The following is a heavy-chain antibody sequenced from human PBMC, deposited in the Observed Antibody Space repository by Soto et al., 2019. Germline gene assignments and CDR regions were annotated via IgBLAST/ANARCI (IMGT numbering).Heavy chain of an antibody. CDR2: IRSKAYSGTT. J-gene: IGHJ5*02. D-gene: IGHD6-19*01. V-gene: IGHV3-49*03. CDR1: GVSCGDPA. Sequence: GGGLRHSXTAAGVSCGDPAMGCLRQAPGKGLESVGLIRSKAYSGTTENAASVRGRFTISRDHSKSTAYLQMNSLKPADPAVYYCPSRYSSGRYWFGPSRQG. CDR3: PSRYSSGRYWFGP.